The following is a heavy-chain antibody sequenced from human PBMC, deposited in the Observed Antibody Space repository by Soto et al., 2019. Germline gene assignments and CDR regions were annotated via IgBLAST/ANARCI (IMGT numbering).Heavy chain of an antibody. CDR3: AKDKGSLGSGSYGIFDY. V-gene: IGHV3-23*01. CDR2: ISGSGATT. CDR1: GFTFISYA. D-gene: IGHD3-10*02. Sequence: EVQQLESGGGLVQPGGSLRLSCAASGFTFISYAMIWVRQAPGKGLEWVSAISGSGATTFYADSLKGRFTISRDNSKNTLYLQMNSLRAEDTAVYYCAKDKGSLGSGSYGIFDYWGQGTLVTVSS. J-gene: IGHJ4*02.